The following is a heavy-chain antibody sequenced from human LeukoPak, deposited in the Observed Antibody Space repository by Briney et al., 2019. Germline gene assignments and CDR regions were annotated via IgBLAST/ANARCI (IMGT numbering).Heavy chain of an antibody. V-gene: IGHV1-2*02. Sequence: ASVKVSCKASGYTFTAYYIHWVRQAPGQGLEWMGWINPNSGGTDYAQKFQGRVTMTRDTSISTAYMELSSLRSDDTAVYYCATAGRGEDAWLKSDYYYYYMDVWGKGTTVTVSS. CDR1: GYTFTAYY. CDR3: ATAGRGEDAWLKSDYYYYYMDV. CDR2: INPNSGGT. D-gene: IGHD3-16*01. J-gene: IGHJ6*03.